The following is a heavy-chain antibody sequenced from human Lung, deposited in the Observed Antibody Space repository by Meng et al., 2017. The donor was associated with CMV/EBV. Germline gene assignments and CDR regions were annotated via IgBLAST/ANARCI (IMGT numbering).Heavy chain of an antibody. J-gene: IGHJ5*02. CDR2: IYWDDDK. CDR1: GFSLSTSEVG. D-gene: IGHD1-14*01. V-gene: IGHV2-5*02. Sequence: LKESGPTLVKPPQTLTLTCTFSGFSLSTSEVGVGLIRQPPGKALEWLAVIYWDDDKRYSPSLKSRLTITKDTSKNQVVLTLTNMDPVDTATYYCALFTGSWFDPWGQGTLVTVSS. CDR3: ALFTGSWFDP.